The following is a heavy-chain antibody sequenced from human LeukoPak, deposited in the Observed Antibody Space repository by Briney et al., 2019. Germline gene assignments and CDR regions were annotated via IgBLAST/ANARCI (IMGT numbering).Heavy chain of an antibody. CDR1: GGSISSYY. D-gene: IGHD1-7*01. CDR3: ARVELELESNWFDP. J-gene: IGHJ5*02. CDR2: IYYSGST. V-gene: IGHV4-59*12. Sequence: PSETLSLTCTVSGGSISSYYWTWIRQPPGKGLEWIGYIYYSGSTYYNPSLKSRVTISVDRSKNQFSLKLSSVTAADTAVYYCARVELELESNWFDPWGQGTLVTVSS.